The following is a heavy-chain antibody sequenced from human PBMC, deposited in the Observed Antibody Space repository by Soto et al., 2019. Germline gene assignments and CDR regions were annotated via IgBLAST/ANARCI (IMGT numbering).Heavy chain of an antibody. CDR2: IIPVFETR. V-gene: IGHV1-69*01. CDR1: GGSFRNYV. D-gene: IGHD4-4*01. Sequence: QVQLVQSGAEVKKPGSSVKVSCRASGGSFRNYVMSWVRQAPGQGLEWMGGIIPVFETRTYAQTFQGRVTITADDSTSTVSIEMSNLGSEDTAVYFGSFHSDSNSYSRFDLWGQGILVTFSS. J-gene: IGHJ4*02. CDR3: SFHSDSNSYSRFDL.